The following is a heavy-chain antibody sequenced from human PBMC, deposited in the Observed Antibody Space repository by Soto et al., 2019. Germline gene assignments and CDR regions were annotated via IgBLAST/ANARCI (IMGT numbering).Heavy chain of an antibody. D-gene: IGHD3-22*01. V-gene: IGHV3-30*03. CDR3: ARDGGRSGYYPSPYGLDV. CDR1: GFSFRRYG. J-gene: IGHJ6*02. CDR2: ISYDGSNK. Sequence: QVQLVESGGGVVQPGRSLRLSCAAYGFSFRRYGTHWVRQAPGKVLEWVAAISYDGSNKYYADSVKGRFTISRDNSKNTRYLQRNSVRGDDTAVYYCARDGGRSGYYPSPYGLDVWCQGTTVTVSS.